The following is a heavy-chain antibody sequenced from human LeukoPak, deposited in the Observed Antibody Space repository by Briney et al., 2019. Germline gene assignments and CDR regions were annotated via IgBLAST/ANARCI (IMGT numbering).Heavy chain of an antibody. CDR1: GYSFTGYY. V-gene: IGHV1-2*02. D-gene: IGHD2-15*01. CDR3: ARGYCSAGDCYEFDH. J-gene: IGHJ4*02. Sequence: ASVKVSCKASGYSFTGYYMHWVRQAPGQGLEWMGWINPNNGGTNYPQNFRGRVTMTRDTSISTAYMELSRLRFDDTAVYYCARGYCSAGDCYEFDHWGQGTLVTVSS. CDR2: INPNNGGT.